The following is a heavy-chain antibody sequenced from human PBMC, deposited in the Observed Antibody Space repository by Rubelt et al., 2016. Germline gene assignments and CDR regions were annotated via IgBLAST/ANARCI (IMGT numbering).Heavy chain of an antibody. CDR3: ARGTVMGDY. Sequence: QAPGQGLEWMGWISAYNGNTNYAQKLQGRVTMTTDTSTSTAYMELRSLRSDDTAVYYCARGTVMGDYWGQGTLVTVSS. D-gene: IGHD4-17*01. V-gene: IGHV1-18*01. J-gene: IGHJ4*02. CDR2: ISAYNGNT.